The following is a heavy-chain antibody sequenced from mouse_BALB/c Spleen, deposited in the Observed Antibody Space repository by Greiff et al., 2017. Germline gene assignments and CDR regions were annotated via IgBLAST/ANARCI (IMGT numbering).Heavy chain of an antibody. CDR3: AKHGDSGFAY. J-gene: IGHJ3*01. Sequence: VKLVESGPGLVAPSQSLSITCTVSGFSLTDYGVSWIRQPPGKGLEWLGLIWGGGSTYYNSALKSRLSISKDNSKSQVFLKMISLQTDDTAMYYCAKHGDSGFAYWGQGTLVTVSA. V-gene: IGHV2-6-5*01. D-gene: IGHD3-2*01. CDR1: GFSLTDYG. CDR2: IWGGGST.